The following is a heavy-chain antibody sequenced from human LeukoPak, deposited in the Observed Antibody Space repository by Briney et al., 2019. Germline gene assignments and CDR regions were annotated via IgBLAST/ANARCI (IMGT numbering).Heavy chain of an antibody. J-gene: IGHJ3*01. CDR3: ARSRDSRGYPDAFDV. CDR1: GYPFTRYY. D-gene: IGHD3-22*01. V-gene: IGHV1-2*02. Sequence: GASVKVSCKASGYPFTRYYIHWVRQAPGQGPEWMGWINPNSGGTHYAQTFQDRVTLTRDTSICTAYMELNRLRSDDTAVYYCARSRDSRGYPDAFDVWGRETLVTVSS. CDR2: INPNSGGT.